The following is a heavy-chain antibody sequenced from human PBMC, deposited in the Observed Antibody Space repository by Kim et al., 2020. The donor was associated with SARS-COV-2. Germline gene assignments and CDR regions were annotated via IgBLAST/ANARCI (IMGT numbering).Heavy chain of an antibody. Sequence: GGSLRLSCVASGFNFDAYTMNWVRHVPGKGLEWVSLFSGDGARKNYADPVKGRFTISRDSSKNSVYLQMNSLRIEDTGLYYCVKDLRGTEWAFYYHYGVDVWGQGTTVTVSS. CDR3: VKDLRGTEWAFYYHYGVDV. J-gene: IGHJ6*02. CDR1: GFNFDAYT. D-gene: IGHD1-26*01. CDR2: FSGDGARK. V-gene: IGHV3-43*02.